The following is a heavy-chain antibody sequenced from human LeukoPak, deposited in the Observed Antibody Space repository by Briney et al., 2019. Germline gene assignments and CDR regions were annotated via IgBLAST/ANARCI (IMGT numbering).Heavy chain of an antibody. CDR2: ISPGGDEV. V-gene: IGHV3-11*01. CDR1: GFIFSDYH. Sequence: PGGSLRLSCAASGFIFSDYHMSWICQAPGKGLEWVSYISPGGDEVYFADSVKGRFTISRDNAKNSLFLQMSSLTAEDTAVYYCSGGRDIAVAGPGGYFDYWGQGSLVTVSS. D-gene: IGHD6-19*01. J-gene: IGHJ4*02. CDR3: SGGRDIAVAGPGGYFDY.